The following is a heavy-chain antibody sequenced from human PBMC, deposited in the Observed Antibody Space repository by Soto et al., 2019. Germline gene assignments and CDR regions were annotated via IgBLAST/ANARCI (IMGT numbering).Heavy chain of an antibody. V-gene: IGHV4-31*03. CDR2: IYYSGST. CDR3: ARGVSTDRRARGGFDY. CDR1: GGSISSGGYY. D-gene: IGHD3-22*01. J-gene: IGHJ4*02. Sequence: QVQLQESGPGLVKPSQTLSLTCTVSGGSISSGGYYWSWIRQHPGKGVEWIGYIYYSGSTYYNPSLKSRVTISVDTSKNQFSLKLSSVTAADTAVYYCARGVSTDRRARGGFDYWGQGTLVTVSS.